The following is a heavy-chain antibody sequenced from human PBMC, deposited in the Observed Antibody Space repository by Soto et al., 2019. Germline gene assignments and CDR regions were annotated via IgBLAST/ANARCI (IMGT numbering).Heavy chain of an antibody. CDR2: INSDGSST. CDR3: AREVRRHQWLVPDYYYGMDV. J-gene: IGHJ6*02. Sequence: GGSLRLSCAASGFTFSSYWMHWVRQAPGKGLVWVSRINSDGSSTSYADSVKGRFTISRDNAKNTLYLRMNSLRAEDTAVYYCAREVRRHQWLVPDYYYGMDVWGQGTTVTVSS. D-gene: IGHD6-19*01. V-gene: IGHV3-74*01. CDR1: GFTFSSYW.